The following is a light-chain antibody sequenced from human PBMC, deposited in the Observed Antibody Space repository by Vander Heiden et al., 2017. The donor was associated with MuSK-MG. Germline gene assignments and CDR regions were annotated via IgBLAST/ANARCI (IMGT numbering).Light chain of an antibody. Sequence: DIELTQSPDTLTVSLGERATINCKSSRSLFYNSNNQNYLAWYQKRPGQPPKVLLYWASTRESGVPDRFIGSGSGTDFTLTITSLQAEDVAVYFCQQYYANPLTFGAGTRVEMK. CDR1: RSLFYNSNNQNY. CDR3: QQYYANPLT. V-gene: IGKV4-1*01. CDR2: WAS. J-gene: IGKJ4*01.